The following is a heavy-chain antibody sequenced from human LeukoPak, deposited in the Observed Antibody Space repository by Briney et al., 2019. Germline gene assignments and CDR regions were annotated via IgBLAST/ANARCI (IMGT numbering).Heavy chain of an antibody. CDR1: GGSFSGYY. CDR3: VTGAAAGFDP. CDR2: IKHSGST. V-gene: IGHV4-34*01. Sequence: SETLSLTCAVYGGSFSGYYWSWIRQPPGKGLEWIGEIKHSGSTNYNPSLKSRVTISVDTSKNQFSLKLSSVTAADTAVYYCVTGAAAGFDPWGQGTLVTVSS. D-gene: IGHD6-13*01. J-gene: IGHJ5*02.